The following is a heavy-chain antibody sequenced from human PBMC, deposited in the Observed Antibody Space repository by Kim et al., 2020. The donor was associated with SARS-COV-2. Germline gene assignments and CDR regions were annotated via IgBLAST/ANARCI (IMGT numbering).Heavy chain of an antibody. Sequence: SGPTLVNPTQTLTLTCTFSGFSLSPSGMCVSWIRQPPGKALEWLALIDWDDDKYYSTSLKTRLTISKDTSKNQVVLTMTNMDPVDTATYYCARIRNYGSGGWDWFDPWGQGTLVTVSS. CDR2: IDWDDDK. CDR3: ARIRNYGSGGWDWFDP. CDR1: GFSLSPSGMC. V-gene: IGHV2-70*01. J-gene: IGHJ5*02. D-gene: IGHD3-10*01.